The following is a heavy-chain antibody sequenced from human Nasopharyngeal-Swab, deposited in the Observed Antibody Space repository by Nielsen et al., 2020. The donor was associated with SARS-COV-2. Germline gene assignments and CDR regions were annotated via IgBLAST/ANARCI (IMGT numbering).Heavy chain of an antibody. CDR2: IYYSGST. V-gene: IGHV4-39*02. Sequence: SETLSLTCTVSGGSISSSSYYWGWLRQPPGKGLEWIGYIYYSGSTYYNPSLESRVSMSVDTSKNHFSRKVSSVTAADTAVYYCARVPSDYGDPAGFDYWGQGILVTVSS. CDR1: GGSISSSSYY. CDR3: ARVPSDYGDPAGFDY. D-gene: IGHD4-17*01. J-gene: IGHJ4*02.